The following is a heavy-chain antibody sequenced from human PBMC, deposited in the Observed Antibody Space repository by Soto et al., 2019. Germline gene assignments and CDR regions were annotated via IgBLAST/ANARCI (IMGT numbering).Heavy chain of an antibody. V-gene: IGHV3-15*01. J-gene: IGHJ4*02. Sequence: GGSLRLSCAASGFTFSNAWMSWVRQAPGKGLEWVGRIKSKTDGGTTDYAAPVKGRFTITADESTSTAYMELSSLRSEDTAVYYCARTALVLGVDYWGQGTLVTVSS. CDR3: ARTALVLGVDY. CDR1: GFTFSNAW. CDR2: IKSKTDGGTT. D-gene: IGHD5-18*01.